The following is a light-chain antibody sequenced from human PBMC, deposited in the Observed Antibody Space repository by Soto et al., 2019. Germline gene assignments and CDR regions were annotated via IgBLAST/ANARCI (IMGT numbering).Light chain of an antibody. Sequence: DIVLKQSPGTLYLSPGERATLSFSASQSVSSGYLAWYQQRPGQAHRLIIYGASTRATGIPDRFSGSGSGTDFTLTISSLESEDSAVYYCQQRSYWPPYTFGQGTKVDIK. CDR1: QSVSSGY. CDR3: QQRSYWPPYT. V-gene: IGKV3D-20*02. J-gene: IGKJ2*01. CDR2: GAS.